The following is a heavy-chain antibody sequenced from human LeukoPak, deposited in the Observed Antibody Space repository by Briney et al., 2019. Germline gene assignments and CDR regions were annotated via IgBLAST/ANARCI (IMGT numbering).Heavy chain of an antibody. Sequence: GGSLRLSCAASGFTVSSNYMSWVRQAPGKGLEWVSVIYSGGSTNYADSVKGRFTISRDNAKNSLYLQMNSLRAEDTAVYYCARWGYSGTSRDGFDIWGQGTMVTVSS. V-gene: IGHV3-66*01. CDR2: IYSGGST. CDR1: GFTVSSNY. J-gene: IGHJ3*02. D-gene: IGHD1-26*01. CDR3: ARWGYSGTSRDGFDI.